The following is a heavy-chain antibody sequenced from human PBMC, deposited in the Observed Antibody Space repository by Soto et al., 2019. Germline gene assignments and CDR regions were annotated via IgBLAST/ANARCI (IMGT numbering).Heavy chain of an antibody. D-gene: IGHD6-6*01. CDR1: GFTFSGYA. CDR3: AKRVEYSSSTHYFDY. V-gene: IGHV3-23*01. CDR2: ISDGGEDT. J-gene: IGHJ4*02. Sequence: EVQLLESGGGLVQPGGSLRLACEVSGFTFSGYAMSWVRQAPGKGLEWVSAISDGGEDTYYADSVRGRFTISRDNSKNTRFLQMNSLRAEDTAVYYCAKRVEYSSSTHYFDYWGQGTLVTVSS.